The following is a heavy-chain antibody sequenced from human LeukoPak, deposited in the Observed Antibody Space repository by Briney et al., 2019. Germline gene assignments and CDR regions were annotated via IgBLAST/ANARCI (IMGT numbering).Heavy chain of an antibody. V-gene: IGHV1-69-2*01. J-gene: IGHJ4*02. D-gene: IGHD6-19*01. CDR3: AIPIVAGTHFDY. CDR1: GYTFTDYY. CDR2: VDPEDGET. Sequence: ASVKISCKVSGYTFTDYYMQWVQQAPGKGREWMGLVDPEDGETIYSEKFQGRVTITADTSTDTAYMELSSLRSEDTAVYYCAIPIVAGTHFDYWGQGTLVTVSS.